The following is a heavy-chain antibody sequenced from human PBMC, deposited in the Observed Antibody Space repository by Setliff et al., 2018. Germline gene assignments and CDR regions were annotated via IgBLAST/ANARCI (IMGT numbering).Heavy chain of an antibody. V-gene: IGHV1-18*01. J-gene: IGHJ4*02. CDR1: GYTFTSSG. CDR3: ARGQGPRTVVAIPFDH. Sequence: ASVKVSCKASGYTFTSSGISWVRQAPGQGLEWMGWISVYNGYIVYAQKLQGRVTMTTDTSTSTAYMELRSLRSDDTAVYYCARGQGPRTVVAIPFDHWGQGTLVTVSS. D-gene: IGHD3-22*01. CDR2: ISVYNGYI.